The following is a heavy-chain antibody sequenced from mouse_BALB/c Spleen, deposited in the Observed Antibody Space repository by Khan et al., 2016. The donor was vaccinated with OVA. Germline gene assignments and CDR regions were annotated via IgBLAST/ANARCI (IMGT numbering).Heavy chain of an antibody. D-gene: IGHD1-2*01. CDR1: GYTFTDYY. CDR2: ISPGSGDT. Sequence: QVQLQQSGAELARPGASVKLSCKASGYTFTDYYINWVKQRTGQGLEWIGEISPGSGDTYYNEKFKGKATLTADKSSSKAYMQLSSLTAEASSVYYCARTNYVGYTFAYWGQGTLVTVSA. CDR3: ARTNYVGYTFAY. J-gene: IGHJ3*01. V-gene: IGHV1-77*01.